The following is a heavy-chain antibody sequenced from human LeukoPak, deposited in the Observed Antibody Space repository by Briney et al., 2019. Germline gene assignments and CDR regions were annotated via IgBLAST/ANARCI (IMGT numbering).Heavy chain of an antibody. CDR2: RSSGGSTR. J-gene: IGHJ4*02. Sequence: PGGSLRLSCEASGFTFSSYEMNWVRQAPGKGLEWVSYRSSGGSTRHYADSVKGRFTMSRDNAKKSLYLEMNSLRAEDTAVYYCARPGQDGGIQFVRGYLDYWGQGTLVTVSS. CDR1: GFTFSSYE. V-gene: IGHV3-48*03. CDR3: ARPGQDGGIQFVRGYLDY. D-gene: IGHD6-6*01.